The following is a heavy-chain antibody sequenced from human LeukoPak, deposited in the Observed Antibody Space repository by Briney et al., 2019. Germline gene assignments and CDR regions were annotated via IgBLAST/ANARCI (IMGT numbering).Heavy chain of an antibody. Sequence: GESLKISCKGSGYSFTTYWTAWVRQMPGKGPEWMGIIYPGDSDIRYSPSFQGQVTISVDKSISTAYLQWSSLKASDTAMYYCARRAYSGYEFDYWGQGTLVTVSS. CDR2: IYPGDSDI. V-gene: IGHV5-51*01. CDR3: ARRAYSGYEFDY. CDR1: GYSFTTYW. J-gene: IGHJ4*02. D-gene: IGHD5-12*01.